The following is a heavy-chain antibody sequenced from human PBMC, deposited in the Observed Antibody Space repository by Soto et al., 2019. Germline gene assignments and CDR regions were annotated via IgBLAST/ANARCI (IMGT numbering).Heavy chain of an antibody. CDR2: INHSGST. CDR3: ARTGGKPTVTNFDY. D-gene: IGHD4-17*01. Sequence: PSETLSLTCAVYGGSFSSYYWSWIRQPPGKGLEWIGEINHSGSTNYNPSLKSRVTISVDTSKNQFSLKLSSVTAADTAVYYCARTGGKPTVTNFDYWGQGTLVTVSS. J-gene: IGHJ4*02. CDR1: GGSFSSYY. V-gene: IGHV4-34*01.